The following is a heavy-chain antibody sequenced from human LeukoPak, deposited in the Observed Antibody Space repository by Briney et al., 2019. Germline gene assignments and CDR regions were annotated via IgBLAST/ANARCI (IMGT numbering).Heavy chain of an antibody. D-gene: IGHD1-26*01. CDR2: IYYSGST. J-gene: IGHJ3*02. CDR3: ARETRLHSGSYSNDAFDI. V-gene: IGHV4-59*01. Sequence: SETLSLTCTVSGGSISSYYWSWIRQPPGKGLEWIGYIYYSGSTNYNPSLKSRVTISLDTSKNQFSLRLSSVTAADTAVYYCARETRLHSGSYSNDAFDIWGQGTMVTVSS. CDR1: GGSISSYY.